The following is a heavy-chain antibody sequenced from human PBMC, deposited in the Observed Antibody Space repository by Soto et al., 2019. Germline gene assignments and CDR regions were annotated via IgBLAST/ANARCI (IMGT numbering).Heavy chain of an antibody. CDR2: IYYSGST. CDR1: GGSISSYY. CDR3: ARAPCGSGSYYFWYFDL. V-gene: IGHV4-59*01. D-gene: IGHD3-10*01. Sequence: SETLSLTCTVSGGSISSYYWSWIRQPPGKGLEWIGYIYYSGSTNYNPSLKSRVTISVDTSKNQLSLKLSSVTAADTAVYYCARAPCGSGSYYFWYFDLWGRGTRVTVSS. J-gene: IGHJ2*01.